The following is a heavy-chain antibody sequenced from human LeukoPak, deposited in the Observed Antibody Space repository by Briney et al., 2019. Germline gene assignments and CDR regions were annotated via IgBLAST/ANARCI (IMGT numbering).Heavy chain of an antibody. D-gene: IGHD6-19*01. J-gene: IGHJ4*02. CDR2: IGTSGTTI. V-gene: IGHV3-48*03. CDR3: ARRGWLVNFDY. CDR1: GFTFSNYE. Sequence: PGGSLRLSCAASGFTFSNYEMNWVRQAPGKGLEWVSLIGTSGTTIYYADSVKGRFSISRDNAKNSLYLQMNSLRAEDTAIYHCARRGWLVNFDYWGQGTLVTVSS.